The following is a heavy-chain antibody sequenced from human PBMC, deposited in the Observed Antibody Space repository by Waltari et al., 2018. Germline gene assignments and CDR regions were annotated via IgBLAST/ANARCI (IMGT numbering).Heavy chain of an antibody. Sequence: QLQLQESGPGLVKPSETLSLTCTVSGASISSSSYYWGWIRQAPGKGLEWIGSIYYSGSTYYNPSLKSRVTISVDTSKNQFSLKLSSVTAADTAVYYCARRGNGYYDSSGYYELDYWGQGTLVTVSS. V-gene: IGHV4-39*01. CDR3: ARRGNGYYDSSGYYELDY. D-gene: IGHD3-22*01. J-gene: IGHJ4*02. CDR2: IYYSGST. CDR1: GASISSSSYY.